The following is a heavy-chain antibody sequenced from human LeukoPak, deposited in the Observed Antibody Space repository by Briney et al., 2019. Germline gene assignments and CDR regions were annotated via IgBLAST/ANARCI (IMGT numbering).Heavy chain of an antibody. CDR3: ARHRDCSSTSCLDFDY. V-gene: IGHV4-39*01. J-gene: IGHJ4*02. CDR1: GGSISSSSYY. Sequence: SETLSLTCTVSGGSISSSSYYWGWNRQPPGKGLEWIGSIYYSGSTYYNPSLKSRVTISVDTSTNQFSLKLSSVTAADTAVYYCARHRDCSSTSCLDFDYWGQGTLVTVSS. D-gene: IGHD2-2*01. CDR2: IYYSGST.